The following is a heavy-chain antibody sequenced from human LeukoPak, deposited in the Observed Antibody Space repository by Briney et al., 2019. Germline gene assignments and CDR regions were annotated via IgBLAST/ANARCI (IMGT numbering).Heavy chain of an antibody. V-gene: IGHV3-30*04. CDR2: ISYDGSDK. CDR1: GFTFSSYA. CDR3: ARDTAAGTDYYYYYMDV. Sequence: GRSLRLSCAASGFTFSSYAMHWVRQAPGKGLEWVAVISYDGSDKYYADSVKGRFTISRDNSKNTLYLQMSSLRAEDTAVYYCARDTAAGTDYYYYYMDVWGKGTTVTVSS. J-gene: IGHJ6*03. D-gene: IGHD6-13*01.